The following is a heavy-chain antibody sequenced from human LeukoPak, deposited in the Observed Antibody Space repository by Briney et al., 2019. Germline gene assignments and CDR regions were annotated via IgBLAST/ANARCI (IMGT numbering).Heavy chain of an antibody. CDR1: GYTFTGYY. Sequence: GASVKVSCKASGYTFTGYYMHWVRQAPGQGLEWMGWINPNSGGTNYAQKFQGRVTMTRDTSISTAYMELSRLRSDDTAVYCCARRSGIAVAGAFDYWGQGTLVTVSS. CDR3: ARRSGIAVAGAFDY. CDR2: INPNSGGT. V-gene: IGHV1-2*02. J-gene: IGHJ4*02. D-gene: IGHD6-19*01.